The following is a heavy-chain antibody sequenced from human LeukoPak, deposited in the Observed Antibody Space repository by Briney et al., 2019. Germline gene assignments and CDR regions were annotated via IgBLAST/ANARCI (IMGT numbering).Heavy chain of an antibody. V-gene: IGHV3-30-3*01. CDR1: GFTFSSYV. D-gene: IGHD2-21*02. CDR2: ISYDGSNK. CDR3: ARAPLIVVVTFDY. Sequence: GGSLRLSCAASGFTFSSYVMHWVRQAPGKGLEWVAVISYDGSNKYYADSVKGRFTISRDNSKNTLYLQMNSLRAEDTAVYYCARAPLIVVVTFDYWGQGTLVTVSS. J-gene: IGHJ4*02.